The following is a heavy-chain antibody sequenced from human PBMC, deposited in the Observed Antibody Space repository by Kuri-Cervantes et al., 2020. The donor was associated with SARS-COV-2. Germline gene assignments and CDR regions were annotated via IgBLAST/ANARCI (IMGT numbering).Heavy chain of an antibody. V-gene: IGHV1-2*02. CDR3: ARGGYYYDSSGYPHDY. CDR1: GYTFTGYY. J-gene: IGHJ4*02. Sequence: ASVKVSCKASGYTFTGYYMHWVRQAPGQGLEWMGWINPNSGGTNYAQKFQGRVTMTRDTSISTAYMELSRLRSDDTAVYYCARGGYYYDSSGYPHDYWGQGTLVPSPQ. CDR2: INPNSGGT. D-gene: IGHD3-22*01.